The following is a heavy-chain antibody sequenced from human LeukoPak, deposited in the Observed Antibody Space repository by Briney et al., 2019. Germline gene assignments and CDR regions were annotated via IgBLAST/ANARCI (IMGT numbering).Heavy chain of an antibody. V-gene: IGHV4-59*08. Sequence: PSETLSLTCTVSGGSISSYYRSWIRQPPGKGLEWIGYIYYGGSTNYNPSLKSRVTISVDTSKNQFSLKLSSVTAADTAVYYCARSYYDSSGYHFDYWGQGTLVTVSS. CDR3: ARSYYDSSGYHFDY. D-gene: IGHD3-22*01. CDR2: IYYGGST. J-gene: IGHJ4*02. CDR1: GGSISSYY.